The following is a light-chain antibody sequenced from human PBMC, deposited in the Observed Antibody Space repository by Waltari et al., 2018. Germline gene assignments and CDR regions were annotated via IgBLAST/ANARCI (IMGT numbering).Light chain of an antibody. Sequence: QSALTQPPSASGSPGQSVTISCTGTSSDVGGYNYVSWYQQHPGKAPKLMIYEVARRPSGVPDRFSGSKSVNTASLTVSGLQAEDEADYYCSSYAGSKNYVFGTGTKVTVL. V-gene: IGLV2-8*01. CDR2: EVA. J-gene: IGLJ1*01. CDR1: SSDVGGYNY. CDR3: SSYAGSKNYV.